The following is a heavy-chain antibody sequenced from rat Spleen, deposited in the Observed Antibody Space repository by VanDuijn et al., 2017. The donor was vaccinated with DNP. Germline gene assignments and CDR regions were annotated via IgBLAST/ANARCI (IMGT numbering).Heavy chain of an antibody. D-gene: IGHD4-3*01. J-gene: IGHJ2*01. CDR3: VRWNSGHFDY. CDR2: IGSPAYAP. CDR1: GFTFSDYN. Sequence: EVQLEESGGGLVQPGRSLTLSCAGSGFTFSDYNMAWVRQAPKKGLEWVAYIGSPAYAPYYTDSVKGRFAISRDNAKSTLYLQMNSLRSEDMATYYCVRWNSGHFDYWGQGVMVTVSS. V-gene: IGHV5-22*01.